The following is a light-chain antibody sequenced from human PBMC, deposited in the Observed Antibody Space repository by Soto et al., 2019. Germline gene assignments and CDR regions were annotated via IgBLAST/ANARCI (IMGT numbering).Light chain of an antibody. CDR3: QQSGSSPTP. CDR1: QSISSW. V-gene: IGKV1-5*01. J-gene: IGKJ5*01. Sequence: DIRVTQSAATLSLSIGDRVTITCRASQSISSWLAWYQQKPGKAPKLLIYDASSMESGVPYRFSGSGSGTEFTLTISSLQPEDFARYYCQQSGSSPTPFGQGTKLDIK. CDR2: DAS.